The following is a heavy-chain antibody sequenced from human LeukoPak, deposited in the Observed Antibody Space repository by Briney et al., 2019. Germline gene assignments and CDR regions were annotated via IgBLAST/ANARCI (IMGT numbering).Heavy chain of an antibody. CDR1: GFTFSRHG. CDR2: ISYDGSNK. D-gene: IGHD6-19*01. V-gene: IGHV3-30*18. CDR3: AKGRSDWYYFDC. Sequence: GGSLRLSCAASGFTFSRHGMHWVRRAPGKGLEWVAVISYDGSNKYYADSVKGRFTISRDNSKNTLYLQMNSLRAEDTAVYYCAKGRSDWYYFDCWGQGTLVTVSS. J-gene: IGHJ4*02.